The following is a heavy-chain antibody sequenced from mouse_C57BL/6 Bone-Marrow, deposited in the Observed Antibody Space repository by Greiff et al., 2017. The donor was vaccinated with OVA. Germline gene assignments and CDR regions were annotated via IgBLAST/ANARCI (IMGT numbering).Heavy chain of an antibody. V-gene: IGHV1-4*01. CDR3: ARRAMDY. CDR2: INPSSGYT. Sequence: VQRVESGAELARPGASVTMSCKASGYTFTSYTMHWVKQRPGQGLEWIGYINPSSGYTKYNQKFKDKATLTADKSSSTAYMQLSSLTSEDSAVYYCARRAMDYWGQGTSVTVSS. CDR1: GYTFTSYT. J-gene: IGHJ4*01.